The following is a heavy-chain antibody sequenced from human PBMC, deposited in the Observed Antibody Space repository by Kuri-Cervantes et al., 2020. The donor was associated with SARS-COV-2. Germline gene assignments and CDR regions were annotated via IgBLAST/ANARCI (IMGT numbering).Heavy chain of an antibody. J-gene: IGHJ5*02. Sequence: GSLRLSCTVSGGSISSYYWSWIRQPPGKGLEWIGYIYYSGSTNYNPSLKSRVTVSVDTSKNQFSLKLSSVTAADTAVYYCARPLSGKTNWFDPWGQGTLVTVSS. D-gene: IGHD1-1*01. CDR3: ARPLSGKTNWFDP. CDR2: IYYSGST. CDR1: GGSISSYY. V-gene: IGHV4-59*12.